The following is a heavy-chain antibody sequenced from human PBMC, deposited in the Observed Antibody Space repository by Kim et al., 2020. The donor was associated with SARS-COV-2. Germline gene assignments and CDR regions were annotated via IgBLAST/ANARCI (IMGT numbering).Heavy chain of an antibody. J-gene: IGHJ2*01. Sequence: GESLKISCEASGYNFATSWIGWVRQMPGKGLEWMGVIYPDDSDTRYSPSFEGQVTISAVKSNNTAYVQWSSLKASDTATYYCARHKTNTYGLGWYIDLWG. V-gene: IGHV5-51*01. CDR1: GYNFATSW. CDR3: ARHKTNTYGLGWYIDL. CDR2: IYPDDSDT. D-gene: IGHD5-18*01.